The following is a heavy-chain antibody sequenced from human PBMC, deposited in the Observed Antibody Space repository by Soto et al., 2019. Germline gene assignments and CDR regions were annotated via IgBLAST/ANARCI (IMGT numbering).Heavy chain of an antibody. CDR2: LIPIFGSS. CDR3: ATVGETRGCDFDY. J-gene: IGHJ4*02. V-gene: IGHV1-69*01. CDR1: GGTFSSYG. Sequence: QVQLVKSGAEVMKPGSSVKVSCKASGGTFSSYGINWVRQPAGQGPEWMGGLIPIFGSSNYAQKFQDRVAIITDDSTSTVFMEQRSLRSEDTAVYYCATVGETRGCDFDYWGQGTRVTVSS.